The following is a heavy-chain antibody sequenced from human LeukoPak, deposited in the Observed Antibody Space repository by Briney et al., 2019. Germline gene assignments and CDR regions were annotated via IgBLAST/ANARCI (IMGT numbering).Heavy chain of an antibody. J-gene: IGHJ4*02. Sequence: PGGSLRLSCAASGFTFTIYWMSWVRQAPGKGLEWVANIKEDGSEKYYVDSVKGRFTISRDNAKNSLYLQVNRLRAEDTAVYYCARSLTSGYSRAYDYWGQGTLVTVSS. V-gene: IGHV3-7*01. CDR3: ARSLTSGYSRAYDY. CDR1: GFTFTIYW. CDR2: IKEDGSEK. D-gene: IGHD2-15*01.